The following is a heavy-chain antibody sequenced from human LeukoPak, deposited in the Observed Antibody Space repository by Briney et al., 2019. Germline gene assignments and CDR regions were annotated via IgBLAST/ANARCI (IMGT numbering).Heavy chain of an antibody. Sequence: GGSLRLSCAASGFTFSGSAMHWVRQASGKGLEWVGRIRSKANSYAAAYAASVKGRLTISRDDSKNTAYLQMNSLKTEDTAVYYCTRHRQARPYSSSSGDYYYYYMDVWGKGTTVTVSS. D-gene: IGHD6-6*01. V-gene: IGHV3-73*01. CDR1: GFTFSGSA. CDR3: TRHRQARPYSSSSGDYYYYYMDV. CDR2: IRSKANSYAA. J-gene: IGHJ6*03.